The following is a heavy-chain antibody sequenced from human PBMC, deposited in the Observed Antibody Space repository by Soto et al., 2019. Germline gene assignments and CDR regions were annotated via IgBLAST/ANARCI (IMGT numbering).Heavy chain of an antibody. CDR3: ARALDYGGNYYYGMDV. V-gene: IGHV3-30*04. D-gene: IGHD4-17*01. CDR1: GFTFSSYA. J-gene: IGHJ6*02. CDR2: ISYDGSNK. Sequence: GESLKISCAASGFTFSSYAMHWVRQAPGKGLEWVAVISYDGSNKYYADSVKGRFTISRDNSKNTLYLQMNSLRAEDTAVYYCARALDYGGNYYYGMDVWGQGTTVTVSS.